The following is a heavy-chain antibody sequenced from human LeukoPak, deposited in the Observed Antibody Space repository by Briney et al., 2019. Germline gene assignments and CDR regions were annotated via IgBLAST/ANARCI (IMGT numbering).Heavy chain of an antibody. D-gene: IGHD3-22*01. CDR3: ARDAYDSSGYSFDY. CDR2: IYYSGST. J-gene: IGHJ4*02. V-gene: IGHV4-39*07. CDR1: GGSISSSRYY. Sequence: SETLSLTCTVSGGSISSSRYYWGWIRQPPGKGLEWIGTIYYSGSTYYNPSLKSRVTISVDKSKNQFSLKLSSVTAADTAVYYCARDAYDSSGYSFDYWGQGTLVTVSS.